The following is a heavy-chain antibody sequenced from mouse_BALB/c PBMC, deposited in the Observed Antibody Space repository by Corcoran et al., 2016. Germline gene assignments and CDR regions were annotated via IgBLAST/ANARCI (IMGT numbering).Heavy chain of an antibody. CDR1: GFNIKDYY. V-gene: IGHV14-1*02. D-gene: IGHD3-1*01. J-gene: IGHJ3*01. CDR2: IDPENGNT. Sequence: EVQLQQSGAELVRPGALVKLSCKASGFNIKDYYMHWVKQRPEQGLEWIGWIDPENGNTIYDPKFQGKASITADTSSNTAYMQLSRLRSEDTAVYYCARGRALFAYWGQGTLVTVSA. CDR3: ARGRALFAY.